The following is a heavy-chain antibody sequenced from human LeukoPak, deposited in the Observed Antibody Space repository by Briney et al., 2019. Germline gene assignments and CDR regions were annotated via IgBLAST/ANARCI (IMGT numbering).Heavy chain of an antibody. D-gene: IGHD2-2*01. Sequence: GGSLRLSCAASGLTFTDFWMNWVRLAPGRGLEWLANIKPDGNEKYYVDSVKGRFAISRDNAKNEMYLEMNSLRAEDTGVYYCSGRDSSRSPRAYWGQGTLVSVSS. CDR2: IKPDGNEK. CDR1: GLTFTDFW. V-gene: IGHV3-7*01. J-gene: IGHJ4*02. CDR3: SGRDSSRSPRAY.